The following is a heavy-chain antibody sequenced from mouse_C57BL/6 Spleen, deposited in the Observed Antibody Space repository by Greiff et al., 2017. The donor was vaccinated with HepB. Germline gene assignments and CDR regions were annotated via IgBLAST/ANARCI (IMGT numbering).Heavy chain of an antibody. CDR3: ARKSNYVGGFAY. V-gene: IGHV1-26*01. Sequence: VQLQQSGPELVKPGASVKISCKASGYTFTDYYMNWVKQSHGKSLEWIGDINPNNGGTSYNQKFKGKATLTVDKSSSTAYMELRSLTSEDSAVYYCARKSNYVGGFAYWGQGTLVTVSA. CDR1: GYTFTDYY. J-gene: IGHJ3*01. D-gene: IGHD2-5*01. CDR2: INPNNGGT.